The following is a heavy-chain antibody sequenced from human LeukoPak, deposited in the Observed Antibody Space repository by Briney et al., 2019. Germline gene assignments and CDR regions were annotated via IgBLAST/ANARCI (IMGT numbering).Heavy chain of an antibody. J-gene: IGHJ5*02. V-gene: IGHV7-4-1*02. CDR1: GYTFTSYA. D-gene: IGHD3-22*01. Sequence: ASVKVSCKASGYTFTSYAMNWVRQAPGQGLEWMGWINTNTGNPTYAQGFTGRFVFSLDTSVSTAYLQISSLKAEDTAVYYCARDQGSYYDSSGYELDPWGQGTLVTVSS. CDR3: ARDQGSYYDSSGYELDP. CDR2: INTNTGNP.